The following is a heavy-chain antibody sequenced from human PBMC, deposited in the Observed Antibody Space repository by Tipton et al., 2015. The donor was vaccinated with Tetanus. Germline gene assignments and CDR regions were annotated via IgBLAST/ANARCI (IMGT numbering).Heavy chain of an antibody. CDR3: ARDPAGGLYYDSSGYWFDY. CDR2: INHSGST. J-gene: IGHJ4*02. D-gene: IGHD3-22*01. V-gene: IGHV4-34*01. Sequence: LRLSCAVYGGSFSGYYWSWIRQPPGKGLEWIGEINHSGSTNYNPSLKSRVTISVDTSTNQFSLKLSSVTDADTAVYYCARDPAGGLYYDSSGYWFDYWGQGTLVTVSS. CDR1: GGSFSGYY.